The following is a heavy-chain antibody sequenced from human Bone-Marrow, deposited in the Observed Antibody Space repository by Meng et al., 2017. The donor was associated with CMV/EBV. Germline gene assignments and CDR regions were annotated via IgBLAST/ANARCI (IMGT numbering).Heavy chain of an antibody. V-gene: IGHV4-61*05. J-gene: IGHJ6*02. Sequence: GSLRLSCTVSGGSISSSSYYWGWIRQPPGKGLEWIGYVNYNGITNYNPSLKSRVTISVDTSKKQFSLKLTSVTAADTAVYYCARIPWLYGAMDVWGQGTTVTVSS. CDR1: GGSISSSSYY. CDR2: VNYNGIT. D-gene: IGHD5-12*01. CDR3: ARIPWLYGAMDV.